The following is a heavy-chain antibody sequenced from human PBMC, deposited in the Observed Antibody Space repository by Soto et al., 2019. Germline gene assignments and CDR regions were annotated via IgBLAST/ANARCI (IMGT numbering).Heavy chain of an antibody. J-gene: IGHJ3*02. CDR3: AKEDYYGSGSYFGDFDI. CDR2: ISYDGSNK. D-gene: IGHD3-10*01. CDR1: GFTFSSYG. V-gene: IGHV3-30*18. Sequence: QVQLVESGGGVVQPGRSLRLSCAASGFTFSSYGMHWVRQAPGKGLEWVAVISYDGSNKYNADSVKGRFTISRDNSKNXLYLQMNSLRAEDTAVYYCAKEDYYGSGSYFGDFDIWGQGTMVTVSS.